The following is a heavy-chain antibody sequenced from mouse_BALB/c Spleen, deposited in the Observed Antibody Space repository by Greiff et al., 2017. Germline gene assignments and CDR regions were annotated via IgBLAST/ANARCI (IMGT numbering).Heavy chain of an antibody. CDR2: IDPKNGDT. D-gene: IGHD2-1*01. Sequence: VQLQQSGAGLVRPGASVKLSCTASGFTFNDYYMHWVKQRPEQGLEWIGWIDPKNGDTEYAPKFQGKATMTADTSSNTAYLQLSRLTSEDTAVYYSNAWGGNYFPFDYWGQGTTVTVSS. CDR1: GFTFNDYY. V-gene: IGHV14-4*02. J-gene: IGHJ2*01. CDR3: NAWGGNYFPFDY.